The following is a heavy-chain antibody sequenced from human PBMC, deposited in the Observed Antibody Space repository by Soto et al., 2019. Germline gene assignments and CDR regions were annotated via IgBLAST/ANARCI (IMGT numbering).Heavy chain of an antibody. J-gene: IGHJ6*02. Sequence: PGESLKISCKGSGYSFTSYWISWVRQMPGKGLEWMGRIDPSDSYTNYSPSFQGHVTMTRDTSISTAYMELSRLRSDDTAVYYCARDRSKVAATLRYYYYGMDVWGQGTTVTVSS. D-gene: IGHD2-15*01. CDR2: IDPSDSYT. CDR1: GYSFTSYW. CDR3: ARDRSKVAATLRYYYYGMDV. V-gene: IGHV5-10-1*01.